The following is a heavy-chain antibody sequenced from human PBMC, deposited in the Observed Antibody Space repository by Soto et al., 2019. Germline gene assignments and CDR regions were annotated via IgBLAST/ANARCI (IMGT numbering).Heavy chain of an antibody. V-gene: IGHV4-34*01. CDR2: IDHSGYT. D-gene: IGHD3-3*01. CDR3: ARVRDWFDP. J-gene: IGHJ5*02. CDR1: GGSFSGYY. Sequence: SETLSLTCAVYGGSFSGYYWNWIRQPPGKGLEWIGEIDHSGYTNYNPSLKSRVTISVDTSKNQFSLRLTSVTAADTAVYYCARVRDWFDPWGQGTLVTSPQ.